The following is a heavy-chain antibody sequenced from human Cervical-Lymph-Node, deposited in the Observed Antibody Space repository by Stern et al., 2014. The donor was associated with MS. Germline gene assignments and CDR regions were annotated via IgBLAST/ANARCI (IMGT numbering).Heavy chain of an antibody. V-gene: IGHV3-11*01. Sequence: VQLVESGGGLVKPGGSLRLSCAASGFTFSDLYMSWIRQAPGRGLEFVSYISGRGNIIFYADSVKGRFTVSRDNTKNSLFLQMNNLRAEDTAVYYCARHQEYQLVGGNFSYGMDVWGQGTTVTVS. CDR3: ARHQEYQLVGGNFSYGMDV. CDR1: GFTFSDLY. J-gene: IGHJ6*02. D-gene: IGHD2-2*01. CDR2: ISGRGNII.